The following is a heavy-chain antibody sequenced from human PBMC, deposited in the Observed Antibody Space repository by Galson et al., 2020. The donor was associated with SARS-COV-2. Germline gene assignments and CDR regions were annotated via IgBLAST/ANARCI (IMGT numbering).Heavy chain of an antibody. CDR3: VKDLSPHGGYDFCYRDV. Sequence: GGSLRLSCAASGSMFDDYAMHWVRQAPGKGLEWVSGINLNRGRIGYADSVKGRFTISRDNANNFLYLEMNSLRPEDTALYYCVKDLSPHGGYDFCYRDVGGKGAAVT. J-gene: IGHJ6*03. CDR2: INLNRGRI. CDR1: GSMFDDYA. V-gene: IGHV3-9*01. D-gene: IGHD4-17*01.